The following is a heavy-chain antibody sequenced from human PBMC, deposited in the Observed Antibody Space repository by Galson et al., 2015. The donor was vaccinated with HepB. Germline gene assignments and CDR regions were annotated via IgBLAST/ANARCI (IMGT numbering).Heavy chain of an antibody. Sequence: SLRLSCAASGFTVSSNYMSWVRQAPGKGLEWVSVIYSGGSTYYADSVKGRFTISRDNSKNTLYLQMNSLRAEDTAVYYCAREVGATKDYYYGMDVWGQGTTVTVSS. D-gene: IGHD1-26*01. CDR2: IYSGGST. J-gene: IGHJ6*02. CDR1: GFTVSSNY. V-gene: IGHV3-66*01. CDR3: AREVGATKDYYYGMDV.